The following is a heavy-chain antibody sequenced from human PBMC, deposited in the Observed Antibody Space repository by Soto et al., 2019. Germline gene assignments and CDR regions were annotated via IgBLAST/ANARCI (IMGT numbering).Heavy chain of an antibody. Sequence: SETLSLTCTVSGGSISSSSYYWGWIRQPPGKGLEWMGSIYYSGSTYYNPSLKSRVTISVDTSKNQFSLKLSSVTAADTAVYYCARITMVRGVIMWLDYWGQGTLVTVSS. V-gene: IGHV4-39*01. J-gene: IGHJ4*02. CDR3: ARITMVRGVIMWLDY. D-gene: IGHD3-10*01. CDR2: IYYSGST. CDR1: GGSISSSSYY.